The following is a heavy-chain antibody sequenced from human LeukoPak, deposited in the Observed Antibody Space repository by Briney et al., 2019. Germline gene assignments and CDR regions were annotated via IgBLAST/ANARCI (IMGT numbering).Heavy chain of an antibody. CDR1: GFTFSNYA. J-gene: IGHJ4*02. Sequence: GGSLRLSCAASGFTFSNYAMHWVRQTPGKGLEWAAVISDDGRHNYYADSVKGRFTTSRDNSKSTLYLQMNSLRDDDSAAYFCARVYLERLTAGYFDHWGQGTQVTVSP. D-gene: IGHD2-8*01. V-gene: IGHV3-30*04. CDR3: ARVYLERLTAGYFDH. CDR2: ISDDGRHN.